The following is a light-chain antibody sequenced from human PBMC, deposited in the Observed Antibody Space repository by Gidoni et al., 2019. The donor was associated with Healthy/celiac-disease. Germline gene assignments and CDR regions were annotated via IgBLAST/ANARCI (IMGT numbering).Light chain of an antibody. J-gene: IGKJ4*01. V-gene: IGKV1-39*01. Sequence: DIQMTQSPSSLSASVGDRVTITCRASQSISSYLNWYQQKPGKAPKILIYAAASLQSGVPSRFSGSGSGTDFTLTISSLLPEDFATYYYQQSYSTPPLTFGGGTKVEIK. CDR2: AAA. CDR3: QQSYSTPPLT. CDR1: QSISSY.